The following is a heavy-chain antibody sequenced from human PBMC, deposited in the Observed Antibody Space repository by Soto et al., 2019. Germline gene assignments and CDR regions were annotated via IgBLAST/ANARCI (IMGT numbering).Heavy chain of an antibody. J-gene: IGHJ5*02. D-gene: IGHD2-21*02. Sequence: ASVEVSCKASGYTFTSYYMHWVLQAPGQGLEWMGIINPSGGSTSYAQKFQGRVTMTRDTSTSTVYMELSSLRSEDTAVYYCARDDKNCGGDCLFDPWGQGTLVTVSS. V-gene: IGHV1-46*01. CDR3: ARDDKNCGGDCLFDP. CDR2: INPSGGST. CDR1: GYTFTSYY.